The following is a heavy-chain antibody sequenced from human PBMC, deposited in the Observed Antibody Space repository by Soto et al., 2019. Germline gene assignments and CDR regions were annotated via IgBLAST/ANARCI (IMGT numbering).Heavy chain of an antibody. CDR3: AGYYYGSGSYLTVYYYYMDV. CDR2: IIPILGIA. CDR1: GGTFSSYT. Sequence: SVKVSCKASGGTFSSYTISWVRQAPGQGLEWMGRIIPILGIANYAQKFQGRVTITADKSTSTAYMELSSLRSEDTAVYYCAGYYYGSGSYLTVYYYYMDVWGKGTTVTVSS. D-gene: IGHD3-10*01. J-gene: IGHJ6*03. V-gene: IGHV1-69*02.